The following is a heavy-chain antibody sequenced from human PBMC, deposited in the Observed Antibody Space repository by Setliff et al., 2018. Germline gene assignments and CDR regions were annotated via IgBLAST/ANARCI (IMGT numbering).Heavy chain of an antibody. V-gene: IGHV1-2*04. CDR1: GYPFTTYY. CDR2: INPNSGGT. D-gene: IGHD3-3*01. Sequence: PAASVKVSCKASGYPFTTYYMHWVRQAPGQGLEWMGVINPNSGGTNYAQKFQGWVTMTRDTSISTAYMELSRLRSDDTAVYYCARGRDFWSGYLVYWGQGTLVTVSS. J-gene: IGHJ4*02. CDR3: ARGRDFWSGYLVY.